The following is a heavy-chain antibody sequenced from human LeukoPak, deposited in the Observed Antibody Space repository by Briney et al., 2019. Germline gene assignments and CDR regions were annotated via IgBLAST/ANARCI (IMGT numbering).Heavy chain of an antibody. D-gene: IGHD3-22*01. CDR3: ARATYYYDSSGYYLYFDY. CDR1: GGSISSGDYY. Sequence: PSETLSLTCTVSGGSISSGDYYWSWIRQPPGKGLEWIGYIYHSGSTCYNPSLKSRVTISVDTSKNQFSLKLSSVTAADTAVYYCARATYYYDSSGYYLYFDYWGQGTLVTVSS. V-gene: IGHV4-30-4*01. J-gene: IGHJ4*02. CDR2: IYHSGST.